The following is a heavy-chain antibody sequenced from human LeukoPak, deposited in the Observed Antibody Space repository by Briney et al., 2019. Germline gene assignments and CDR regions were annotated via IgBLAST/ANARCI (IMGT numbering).Heavy chain of an antibody. J-gene: IGHJ6*02. D-gene: IGHD3-22*01. CDR2: ISSSGSTI. Sequence: GGSLRLSCAASGFTFSSYEMNWVRQAPGKGLEWVSYISSSGSTIYYADSVKGRFTISRDNAKNSLYLQMNSLRAEDTAVYYCARDGSTMIVRGMDVWGQGTTVTVSS. CDR3: ARDGSTMIVRGMDV. V-gene: IGHV3-48*03. CDR1: GFTFSSYE.